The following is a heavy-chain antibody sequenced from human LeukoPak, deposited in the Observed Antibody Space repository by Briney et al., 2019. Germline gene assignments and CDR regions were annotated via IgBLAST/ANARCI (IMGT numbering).Heavy chain of an antibody. CDR3: ARGTGYYDPHMDV. D-gene: IGHD3-9*01. V-gene: IGHV3-53*01. Sequence: GGSLRLSCAASGVSVSSNYISWVRQAPGKGLEWVSIIYSGGSTYYADSVKGRFTISRDNSKNTLYLQMNSLRAEDTAVYYCARGTGYYDPHMDVWGKGTTVTISS. CDR2: IYSGGST. CDR1: GVSVSSNY. J-gene: IGHJ6*03.